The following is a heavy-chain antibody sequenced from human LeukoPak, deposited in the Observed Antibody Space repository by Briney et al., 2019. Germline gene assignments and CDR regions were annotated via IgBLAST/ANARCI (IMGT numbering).Heavy chain of an antibody. J-gene: IGHJ4*02. D-gene: IGHD6-19*01. CDR2: INPNTGDT. V-gene: IGHV1-2*02. Sequence: GASVKVSCKASGYTFTGYYMQWVRQAPGQGLEWMGWINPNTGDTKYAQRFQGSVTMTRDMSISTAYMELSRLRSDDTAVFYCARQYSSGWYFDYWGQGTLVTVSS. CDR3: ARQYSSGWYFDY. CDR1: GYTFTGYY.